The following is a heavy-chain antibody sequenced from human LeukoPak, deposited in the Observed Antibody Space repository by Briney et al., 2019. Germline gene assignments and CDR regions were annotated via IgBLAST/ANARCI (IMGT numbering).Heavy chain of an antibody. CDR3: AKDRHSGNYWDFDY. V-gene: IGHV3-23*01. Sequence: GGSLRLSCAASEFTFSTYAMSWVRQVPGRGLEWVSGISGSGGSTYYADSVKGRFTISSDNSKNTLYLQMNSLRADDTAVYYCAKDRHSGNYWDFDYWGQGTLVTVSS. CDR1: EFTFSTYA. J-gene: IGHJ4*02. D-gene: IGHD1-26*01. CDR2: ISGSGGST.